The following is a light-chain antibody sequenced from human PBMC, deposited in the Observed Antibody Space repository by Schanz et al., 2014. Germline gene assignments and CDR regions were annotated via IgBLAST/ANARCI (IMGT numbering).Light chain of an antibody. CDR2: GAS. CDR1: QSVTSD. Sequence: EIVMTQSPATLSVSPGERAALSCRASQSVTSDFLAWYQQKPGQAPRLLIHGASRRATGIPDRFSGSGSGTEFTLTISGLQSEDFAVYYCQQYNNWPSITFGQGTRLEIK. V-gene: IGKV3D-15*01. CDR3: QQYNNWPSIT. J-gene: IGKJ5*01.